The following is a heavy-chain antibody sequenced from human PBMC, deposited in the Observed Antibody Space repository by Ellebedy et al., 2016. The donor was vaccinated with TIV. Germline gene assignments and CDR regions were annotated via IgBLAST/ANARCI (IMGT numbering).Heavy chain of an antibody. CDR2: ISGSGLST. Sequence: PGGSLRLSCAASGFTFRSSGMNWVRQAPGKGLQWVSSISGSGLSTYYADSVKGRFTISRDNSKNTVYLEMNSLRVEDTAVFYCAKSDWGPRYYGMDVWGQGTAVTVSS. V-gene: IGHV3-23*01. J-gene: IGHJ6*02. CDR3: AKSDWGPRYYGMDV. CDR1: GFTFRSSG. D-gene: IGHD7-27*01.